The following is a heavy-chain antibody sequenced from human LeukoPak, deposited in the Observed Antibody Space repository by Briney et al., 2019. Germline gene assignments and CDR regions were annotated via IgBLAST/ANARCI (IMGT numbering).Heavy chain of an antibody. CDR3: ARDSRRELRAFDY. CDR1: GFTFSSYW. Sequence: PGGSLRLSCAASGFTFSSYWMHWVRQAPGKGLVWVSHIDSDGSSTSYADSVKGRFTISRDNAKNTLYLQMNSLRAEDTAVYYCARDSRRELRAFDYWGQGTLVAVSS. D-gene: IGHD1-7*01. V-gene: IGHV3-74*01. J-gene: IGHJ4*02. CDR2: IDSDGSST.